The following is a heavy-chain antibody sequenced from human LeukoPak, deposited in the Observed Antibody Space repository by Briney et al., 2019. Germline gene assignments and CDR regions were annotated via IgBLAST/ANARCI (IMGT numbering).Heavy chain of an antibody. CDR3: ARGPHIVVVTAVDY. CDR1: GFTFSSYG. J-gene: IGHJ4*02. CDR2: IWYDGSNK. V-gene: IGHV3-33*01. D-gene: IGHD2-21*02. Sequence: GGSLRLSCEASGFTFSSYGMHWVRQAPGKGLEWVAVIWYDGSNKYYADSVKGRFTISRDNSKNTLYLQMDSLRAEDTAVYYCARGPHIVVVTAVDYWGLGTLVTVSS.